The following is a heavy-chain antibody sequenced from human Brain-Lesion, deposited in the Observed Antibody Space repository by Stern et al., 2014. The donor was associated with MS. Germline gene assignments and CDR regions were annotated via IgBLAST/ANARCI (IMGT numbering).Heavy chain of an antibody. CDR2: IPGSGDIT. J-gene: IGHJ4*02. V-gene: IGHV3-11*01. CDR1: GFRFSDYY. Sequence: VHLGESGGGLVKPGGSLRLSCAASGFRFSDYYMAWVRQAPGKGLEWVSYIPGSGDITNCADSVKGRFTISRDNAKNSLHLQMNSLRAEDTAVYYCVKNHYGLDYWGQGALVTVSS. D-gene: IGHD3-10*01. CDR3: VKNHYGLDY.